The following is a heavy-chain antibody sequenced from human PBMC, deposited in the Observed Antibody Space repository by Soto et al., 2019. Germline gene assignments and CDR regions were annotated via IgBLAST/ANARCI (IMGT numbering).Heavy chain of an antibody. CDR1: GGTFSSYA. J-gene: IGHJ6*02. D-gene: IGHD6-13*01. Sequence: GASVKVSCKASGGTFSSYAISWVRQAPGQGLEWMGGIIPIFGTANYAQKFQGRVTITADESTSTAYMELSSLRSEDTAVYYCASNRIAAAVFPGYYYYGMDVWGQGTTVTVSS. CDR3: ASNRIAAAVFPGYYYYGMDV. CDR2: IIPIFGTA. V-gene: IGHV1-69*13.